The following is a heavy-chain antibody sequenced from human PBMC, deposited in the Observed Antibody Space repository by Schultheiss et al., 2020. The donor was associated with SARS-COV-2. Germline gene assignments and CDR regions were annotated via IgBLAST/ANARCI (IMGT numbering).Heavy chain of an antibody. J-gene: IGHJ5*02. CDR1: GYTFTSYA. CDR2: INAGNGNT. Sequence: ASVKVSCKASGYTFTSYAMHWVRQAPGQRLEWMGWINAGNGNTKYSQKFQGRVTITADKSTSTAYMELSSLRSEDTAVYYCARGGVGATGWFDPWGQGTLVTVSS. V-gene: IGHV1-3*01. CDR3: ARGGVGATGWFDP. D-gene: IGHD1-26*01.